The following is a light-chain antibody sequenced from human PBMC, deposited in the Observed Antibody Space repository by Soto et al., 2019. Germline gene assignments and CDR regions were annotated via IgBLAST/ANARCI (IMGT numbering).Light chain of an antibody. Sequence: DIQMTQSPSTLSGSVGDRVTITCRASQTISSWLAWYQQKPGKAPKLLIYKASTLKSGVPSRFRGSGSGTELTLTISSLQPDYFATYYCQHYNSYSEEFGKRTKVDI. CDR3: QHYNSYSEE. V-gene: IGKV1-5*03. J-gene: IGKJ1*01. CDR1: QTISSW. CDR2: KAS.